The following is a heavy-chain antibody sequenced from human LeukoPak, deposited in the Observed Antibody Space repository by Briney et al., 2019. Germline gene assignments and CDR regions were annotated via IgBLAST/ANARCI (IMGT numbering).Heavy chain of an antibody. CDR3: ARDLKVTAMVSFGY. CDR2: IWYDGSNK. CDR1: GFTFSSYG. Sequence: GGSLRLSCAASGFTFSSYGMHWVRQAPGTGLEWVAVIWYDGSNKYYADSVKGRFTISRDNSKNTLYLQMNSLRAEDTAVYYCARDLKVTAMVSFGYWGQGTLVTVSS. V-gene: IGHV3-33*08. J-gene: IGHJ4*02. D-gene: IGHD5-18*01.